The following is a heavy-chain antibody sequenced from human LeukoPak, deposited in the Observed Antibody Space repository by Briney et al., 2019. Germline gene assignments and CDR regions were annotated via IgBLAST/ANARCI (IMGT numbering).Heavy chain of an antibody. J-gene: IGHJ4*02. Sequence: GGPLRLSCAASGFTFSSYSMNWVRQAPGKGLEWVSSISSSSSYIYSADSVKGRFTISRDNAKNSLYLQMNSLRAEDTAVYYCAKDQGTAMDPDYYFDYWGQGTLVTVSS. CDR3: AKDQGTAMDPDYYFDY. D-gene: IGHD5-18*01. V-gene: IGHV3-21*04. CDR1: GFTFSSYS. CDR2: ISSSSSYI.